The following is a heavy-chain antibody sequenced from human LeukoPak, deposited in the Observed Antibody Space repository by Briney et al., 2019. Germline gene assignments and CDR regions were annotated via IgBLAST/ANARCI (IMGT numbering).Heavy chain of an antibody. CDR2: INSDGSTT. CDR1: GFTFSSYW. J-gene: IGHJ6*03. Sequence: PGGSLTLYCSASGFTFSSYWMHWVRQAPGKGLVWVSRINSDGSTTSYADSVKGRFTIARDNATKTLYLQMNSLRAEDTAVYYCASGFFYYYYMDVWGKGTTVTISS. D-gene: IGHD2/OR15-2a*01. CDR3: ASGFFYYYYMDV. V-gene: IGHV3-74*01.